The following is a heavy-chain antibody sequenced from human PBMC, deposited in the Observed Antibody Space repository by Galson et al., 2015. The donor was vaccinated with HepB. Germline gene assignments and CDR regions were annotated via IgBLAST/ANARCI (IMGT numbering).Heavy chain of an antibody. CDR2: INAGNGNT. D-gene: IGHD3-10*01. V-gene: IGHV1-3*01. Sequence: SVKVSCKASGYTFTSYAMHWVRQAPGQRLEWMGWINAGNGNTKYSQKFQGRVTITRDTSASTAYMELSSLRSEDTAVYYCAREDVVRGVLRDGIDYWGQGTLVTVSS. CDR3: AREDVVRGVLRDGIDY. CDR1: GYTFTSYA. J-gene: IGHJ4*02.